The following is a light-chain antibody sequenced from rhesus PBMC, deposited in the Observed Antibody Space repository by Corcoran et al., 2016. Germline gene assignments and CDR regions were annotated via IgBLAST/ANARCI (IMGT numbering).Light chain of an antibody. CDR2: RAS. CDR1: QGISNW. CDR3: QQHDNSPFT. Sequence: DIQMTQSPSSLSASVGDRVTITCRASQGISNWLAWYQQKPGKAPKLLIHRASNLEKGVPSRFSGSGSGTDFTLTISSLQPEDIATYYCQQHDNSPFTFGPGTKLDIK. J-gene: IGKJ3*01. V-gene: IGKV1-69*01.